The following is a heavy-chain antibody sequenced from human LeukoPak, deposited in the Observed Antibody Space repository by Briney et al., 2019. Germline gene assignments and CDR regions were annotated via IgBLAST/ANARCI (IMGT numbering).Heavy chain of an antibody. J-gene: IGHJ5*02. CDR3: ARDRCSSTSCYDNWFDP. V-gene: IGHV1-18*01. D-gene: IGHD2-2*01. Sequence: GASVKFSCKASGYTFTSYGISWVRQAPGQGLEWIGWISAYNGNTNYAQKLQGRVTMTTDTSTSTAYMELRSLRSDDTAVYYCARDRCSSTSCYDNWFDPWGQGTLVTVSS. CDR2: ISAYNGNT. CDR1: GYTFTSYG.